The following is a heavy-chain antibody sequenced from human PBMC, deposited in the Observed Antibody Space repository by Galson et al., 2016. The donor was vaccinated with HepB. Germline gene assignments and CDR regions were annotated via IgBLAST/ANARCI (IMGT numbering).Heavy chain of an antibody. CDR3: SVGTDQPPPLIYYYYGMDV. CDR2: IIPVFGTT. V-gene: IGHV1-69*05. D-gene: IGHD1-14*01. J-gene: IGHJ6*02. Sequence: SVKVSCKASGGTFTTFSISWVRQAPGQGLEWMATIIPVFGTTNLAQKFQGRLTITTDESTATAYMKLNSLTFMDTAVYYCSVGTDQPPPLIYYYYGMDVWGRGTTVTVSS. CDR1: GGTFTTFS.